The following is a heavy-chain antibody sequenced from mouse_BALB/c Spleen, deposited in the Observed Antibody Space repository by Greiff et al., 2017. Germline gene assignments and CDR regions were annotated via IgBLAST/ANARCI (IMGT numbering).Heavy chain of an antibody. CDR3: ARSLGRWYFDV. CDR2: INPSSGYT. V-gene: IGHV1-4*02. J-gene: IGHJ1*01. D-gene: IGHD4-1*01. CDR1: GYTFTSYT. Sequence: QVQLQQSAAELARPGASVKMSCKASGYTFTSYTMHWVKQRPGQGLEWIGYINPSSGYTEYNQKFKDKTTLTADKSSSTAYMQLSSLTSEDSAVYYCARSLGRWYFDVWGAGTTVTVSS.